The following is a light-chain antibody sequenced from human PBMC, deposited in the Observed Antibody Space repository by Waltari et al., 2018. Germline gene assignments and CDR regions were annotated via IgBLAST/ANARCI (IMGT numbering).Light chain of an antibody. J-gene: IGKJ1*01. CDR2: WAS. CDR1: QSVLYSSNNKNY. CDR3: QQYYNIPWT. V-gene: IGKV4-1*01. Sequence: DIVMTQSPDSLAVSLGDRATINCKSSQSVLYSSNNKNYLAWYQQKPGQPPKLLIYWASTREYGVPDRFSGSGSGTDFTLTISSLQAEDVAVYYCQQYYNIPWTFGQGTKVEIK.